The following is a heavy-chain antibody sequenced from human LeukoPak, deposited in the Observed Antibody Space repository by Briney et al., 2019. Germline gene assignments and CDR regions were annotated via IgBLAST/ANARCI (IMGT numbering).Heavy chain of an antibody. CDR2: IYYTGST. CDR1: GGSVSSGSYY. D-gene: IGHD6-13*01. J-gene: IGHJ6*02. Sequence: SETLSLTCTVSGGSVSSGSYYWSWIRQPPGKGLEWIGYIYYTGSTNYNPSLKSRVTISVDTSKNQFSLKLSSVTAADTAVYYCARGGFSSSKDFYYYYGMDVWGQGTTVTVSS. V-gene: IGHV4-61*01. CDR3: ARGGFSSSKDFYYYYGMDV.